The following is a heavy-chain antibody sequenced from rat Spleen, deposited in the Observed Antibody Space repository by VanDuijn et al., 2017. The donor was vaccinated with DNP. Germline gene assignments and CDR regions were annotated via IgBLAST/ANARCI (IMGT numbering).Heavy chain of an antibody. Sequence: EVKLVESGGGLVQPGSSLKLSCVASGFNFNDYWMGWVRQAPGKGLEWIGQINKDSSTISYSPSLKDKFTISRDNAQNTLYLQVSKLGSEDTAIYYCAKGPNYGGDSDYFDYWGQGVMVTVSS. CDR2: INKDSSTI. CDR1: GFNFNDYW. D-gene: IGHD1-11*01. V-gene: IGHV4-2*01. CDR3: AKGPNYGGDSDYFDY. J-gene: IGHJ2*01.